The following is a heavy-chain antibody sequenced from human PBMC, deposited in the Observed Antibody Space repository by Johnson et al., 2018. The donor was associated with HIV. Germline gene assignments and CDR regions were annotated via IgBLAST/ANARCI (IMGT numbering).Heavy chain of an antibody. J-gene: IGHJ3*02. D-gene: IGHD6-6*01. CDR2: IWYDGSNK. CDR1: GFTFSSYG. Sequence: QEQLVESGGGVVQPGRSLRLSCAASGFTFSSYGMHWVRQAPGKGLEWVAVIWYDGSNKYYADSVKGRFTISRDNSKNTHYLHMNSLRPEDTAIYYCVREGYSSSSDAFDIWGQGTMVTVSS. CDR3: VREGYSSSSDAFDI. V-gene: IGHV3-33*01.